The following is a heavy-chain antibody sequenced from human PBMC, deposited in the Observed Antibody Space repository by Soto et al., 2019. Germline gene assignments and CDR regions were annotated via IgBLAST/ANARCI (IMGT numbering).Heavy chain of an antibody. D-gene: IGHD6-13*01. Sequence: SETLSLTCAVSGGSISSTNWWTWVRQPPGKGLEWIGEIYQSGTTNYNTSLKSRVTMSLDKSKNQFSLRLHSMTAADAAVYFCARKKIAAAGYYNGMDVWGQGTTVTVSS. CDR3: ARKKIAAAGYYNGMDV. J-gene: IGHJ6*02. CDR1: GGSISSTNW. CDR2: IYQSGTT. V-gene: IGHV4-4*02.